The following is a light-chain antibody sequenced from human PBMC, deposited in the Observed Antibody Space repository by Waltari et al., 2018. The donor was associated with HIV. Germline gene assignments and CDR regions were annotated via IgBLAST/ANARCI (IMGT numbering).Light chain of an antibody. V-gene: IGLV1-44*01. CDR2: SNN. CDR1: RSNIGSNI. CDR3: AAWDDSLNGWV. Sequence: QSVLTQPPSASGTPGQRVTISCSGSRSNIGSNIVNCYQQLPGTAPKLLIYSNNQRPSGVPERVSGSKSGTADSLASSGLQSEDEADYYCAAWDDSLNGWVFGGGTKLTVL. J-gene: IGLJ3*02.